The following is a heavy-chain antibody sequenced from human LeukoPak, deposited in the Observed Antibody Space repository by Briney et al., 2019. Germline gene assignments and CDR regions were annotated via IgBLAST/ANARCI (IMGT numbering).Heavy chain of an antibody. J-gene: IGHJ6*03. D-gene: IGHD3-10*01. Sequence: SETLSLTCTVSGGSISSYYWTWIRQPPGKGLEWIGYVYSSGSTNYNPSLKSRVTISVDMSKNQFSLKLSSLTAADTAVYYCARANYYGSGPYYYYMDVWGKGTTVTVSS. CDR2: VYSSGST. CDR3: ARANYYGSGPYYYYMDV. V-gene: IGHV4-59*01. CDR1: GGSISSYY.